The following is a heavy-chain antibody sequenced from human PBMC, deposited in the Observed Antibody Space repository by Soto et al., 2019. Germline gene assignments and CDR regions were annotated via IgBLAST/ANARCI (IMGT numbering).Heavy chain of an antibody. CDR3: ARVPSSSYHYFDY. D-gene: IGHD2-2*01. Sequence: GGSLRLSCAASGFTFSTYTMNWVRQAPGKGLEWVSSISSSSSYRYYTDSVKGRFTISRDNSKNTLYLQMSSLRAEDTAVYYCARVPSSSYHYFDYWGQGTLVTVSS. V-gene: IGHV3-21*01. J-gene: IGHJ4*02. CDR1: GFTFSTYT. CDR2: ISSSSSYR.